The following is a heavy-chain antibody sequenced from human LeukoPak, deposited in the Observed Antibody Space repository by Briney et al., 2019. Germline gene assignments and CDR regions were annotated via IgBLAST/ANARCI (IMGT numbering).Heavy chain of an antibody. J-gene: IGHJ4*02. CDR1: GGSISSYY. CDR2: IYYSGST. V-gene: IGHV4-59*12. Sequence: SETLSLTCTVSGGSISSYYWSWIRQPPGKGLEWIGYIYYSGSTNYNPSLKSRVTISVDTSKNQFSLKLSSVTAADTAVYYCASALGGYPPYYFDYWGQGTLVTVSS. D-gene: IGHD3-3*01. CDR3: ASALGGYPPYYFDY.